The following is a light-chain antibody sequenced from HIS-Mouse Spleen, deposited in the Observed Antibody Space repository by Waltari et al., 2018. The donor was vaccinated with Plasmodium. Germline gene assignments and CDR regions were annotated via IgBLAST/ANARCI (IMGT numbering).Light chain of an antibody. Sequence: SYELTQPPSVSVSPGQTASITCSGDKLGDKYACWYQQKPGKSPVLVIYQDAKRPSGSPERFSGSNSGNTATLTISGTQAMDEADYYCQAWDSSTVVFGGWTKLTVL. CDR1: KLGDKY. CDR3: QAWDSSTVV. CDR2: QDA. J-gene: IGLJ2*01. V-gene: IGLV3-1*01.